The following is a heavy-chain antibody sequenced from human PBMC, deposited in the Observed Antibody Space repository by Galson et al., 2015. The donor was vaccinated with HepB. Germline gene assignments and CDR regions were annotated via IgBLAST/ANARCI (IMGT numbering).Heavy chain of an antibody. J-gene: IGHJ4*02. D-gene: IGHD3-22*01. V-gene: IGHV1-18*04. CDR3: ARMLGYYYDSSGYDY. CDR1: GSTFTSYG. Sequence: SVKVSCKASGSTFTSYGISWVRQAPGQGLEWMGWISAYNGNTNYAQKLQGRVTMTTDTSTSTAYMELRSLRSDDTAVYYCARMLGYYYDSSGYDYWGQGTLVTVSS. CDR2: ISAYNGNT.